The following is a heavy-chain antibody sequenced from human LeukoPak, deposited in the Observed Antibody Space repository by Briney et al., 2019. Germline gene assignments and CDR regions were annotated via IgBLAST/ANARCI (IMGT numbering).Heavy chain of an antibody. CDR1: GDSVSSNSAA. CDR3: ARELASVATIISLYYYYYMDV. D-gene: IGHD5-12*01. Sequence: SQTLSLTCAISGDSVSSNSAAWSWIRQSPSRGLEWLGRTYYRSKWYNDYAVSVKSRITINPDTSKNQFSLQLNSVTPEDTAVYYCARELASVATIISLYYYYYMDVWGKGTTVTVSS. V-gene: IGHV6-1*01. J-gene: IGHJ6*03. CDR2: TYYRSKWYN.